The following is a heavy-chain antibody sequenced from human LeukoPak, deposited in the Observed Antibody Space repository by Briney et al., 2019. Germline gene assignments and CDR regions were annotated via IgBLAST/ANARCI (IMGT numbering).Heavy chain of an antibody. CDR3: ARHSGSYYARAFDI. Sequence: SETLSLTCTVSGGSISSSSYYWSWIRQPPGKGLEWIGEINHSGSTNYNPSLKSRVTISVDTSKNQFSLKLSSVTAADTAVYYCARHSGSYYARAFDIWGQGTMVTVSS. J-gene: IGHJ3*02. V-gene: IGHV4-39*07. CDR1: GGSISSSSYY. CDR2: INHSGST. D-gene: IGHD1-26*01.